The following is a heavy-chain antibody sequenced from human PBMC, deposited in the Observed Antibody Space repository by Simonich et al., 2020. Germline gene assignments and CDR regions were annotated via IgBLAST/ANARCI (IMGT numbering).Heavy chain of an antibody. CDR2: ISSSVSTI. CDR1: GFTFSSYE. CDR3: ARDFRLQLVEIGTYYYYGMDV. J-gene: IGHJ6*02. Sequence: EVQLVESGGGLVQPGGSLRLSCAASGFTFSSYEMNWVRQAPGKGLEWVSYISSSVSTIYYADSVKGRFTSSRDNAKNSLYLQMNSLRAEDTAVYYCARDFRLQLVEIGTYYYYGMDVWGQGTTVTVSS. V-gene: IGHV3-48*03. D-gene: IGHD6-6*01.